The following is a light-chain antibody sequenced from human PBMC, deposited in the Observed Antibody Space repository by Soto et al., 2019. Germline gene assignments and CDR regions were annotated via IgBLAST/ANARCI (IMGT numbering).Light chain of an antibody. J-gene: IGLJ1*01. Sequence: QSALTQPASVSGSPGQSITISCTGTSSDVGGYNYVSWYQQHPGKAPKLMIYDVSNRPSGVSNRFSGSKSGNTASLTISGLQAEDEADYYCSSDTSSSIPFGTGTKLTVL. CDR2: DVS. CDR3: SSDTSSSIP. V-gene: IGLV2-14*01. CDR1: SSDVGGYNY.